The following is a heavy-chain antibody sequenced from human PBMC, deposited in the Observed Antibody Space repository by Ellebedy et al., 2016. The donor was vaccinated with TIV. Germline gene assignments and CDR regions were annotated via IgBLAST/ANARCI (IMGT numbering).Heavy chain of an antibody. CDR3: ARGKGRYFDY. CDR1: GYTFTSYY. V-gene: IGHV1-46*01. J-gene: IGHJ4*02. D-gene: IGHD3-10*01. Sequence: AASVKVSCKASGYTFTSYYIHWMRQAPGQGPEWMGMINPSGGSTSYAQKFQGRVTMTRDTSTSTVYMDLSSLRSEDTAVHYCARGKGRYFDYWGQGTLVTVSS. CDR2: INPSGGST.